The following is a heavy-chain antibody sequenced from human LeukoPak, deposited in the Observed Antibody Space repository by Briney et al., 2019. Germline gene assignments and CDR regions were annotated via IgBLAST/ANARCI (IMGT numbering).Heavy chain of an antibody. CDR1: GFTFSNAW. CDR3: TTRFAIWGAFDI. J-gene: IGHJ3*02. V-gene: IGHV3-15*01. CDR2: IKSKTDGGTT. Sequence: GGSLRLSCAASGFTFSNAWMSWVRQAPGKGLEWVGRIKSKTDGGTTDYAAPVKGRFTISRDDSKNTLYLQMNSLKTEDTAVYYCTTRFAIWGAFDIWGQGTMVTVSS. D-gene: IGHD3-9*01.